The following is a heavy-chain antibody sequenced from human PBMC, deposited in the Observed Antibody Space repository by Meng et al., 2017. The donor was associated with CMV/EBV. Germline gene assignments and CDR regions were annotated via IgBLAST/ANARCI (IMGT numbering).Heavy chain of an antibody. D-gene: IGHD6-25*01. CDR2: IILTFGTA. Sequence: SGGIFRSHGSHWVRQAHGQGLEWMWGIILTFGTAKNSQEFHGRVIFTAEESTGIAYMELSSLTAEDTVVYYCARCLGSGWTRAFDYWGQGTLVTVSS. CDR3: ARCLGSGWTRAFDY. V-gene: IGHV1-69*01. J-gene: IGHJ4*02. CDR1: GGIFRSHG.